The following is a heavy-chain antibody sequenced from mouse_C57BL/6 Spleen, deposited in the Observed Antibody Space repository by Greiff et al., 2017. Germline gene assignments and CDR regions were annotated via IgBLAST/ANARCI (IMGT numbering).Heavy chain of an antibody. J-gene: IGHJ4*01. CDR3: ARDRLLRPYAMDY. CDR1: GYSITSGYY. V-gene: IGHV3-6*01. D-gene: IGHD1-2*01. Sequence: ESGPGLVKPSQSLSLTCSVTGYSITSGYYWNWIRQFPGNKLEWMGYISYDGSNNYNPSLKNRISITRDTSKNQFFLKLNSVTTEDTATYYCARDRLLRPYAMDYWGQGTSVTVSS. CDR2: ISYDGSN.